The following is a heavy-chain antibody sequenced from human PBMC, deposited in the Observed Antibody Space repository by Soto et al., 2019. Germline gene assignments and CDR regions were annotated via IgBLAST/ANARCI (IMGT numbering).Heavy chain of an antibody. Sequence: GGSLRLSCAASGFTFSSYGMHWVRQAPGKGLEWVAVIWYDGSNKYYADSVKGRFTISRDNSKNTLYLQMNSLRAEDTSVYYCARDRMVRGVIHYYGMDVWGQGTTVTVSS. J-gene: IGHJ6*02. D-gene: IGHD3-10*01. CDR2: IWYDGSNK. V-gene: IGHV3-33*01. CDR3: ARDRMVRGVIHYYGMDV. CDR1: GFTFSSYG.